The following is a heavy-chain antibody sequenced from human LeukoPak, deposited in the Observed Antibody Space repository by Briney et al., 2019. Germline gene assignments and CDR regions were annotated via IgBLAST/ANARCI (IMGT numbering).Heavy chain of an antibody. D-gene: IGHD3-9*01. V-gene: IGHV5-51*01. Sequence: GESLKISCKGSGYSFTSYWIGWVRQMPGKGLEWMGIINPEDSDTTYSPSFQGQVTILADKSIGIAYLQWSSLKASDTAIYYCARAPHYNILTGDRLFDYWGQGTLVTVSS. J-gene: IGHJ4*02. CDR2: INPEDSDT. CDR3: ARAPHYNILTGDRLFDY. CDR1: GYSFTSYW.